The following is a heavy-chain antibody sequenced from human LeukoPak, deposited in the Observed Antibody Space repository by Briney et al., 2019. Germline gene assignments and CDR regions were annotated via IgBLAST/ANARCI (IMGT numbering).Heavy chain of an antibody. CDR2: IDHRGDT. J-gene: IGHJ4*03. CDR1: GAPFSGYD. V-gene: IGHV4-34*01. CDR3: ARGPTISETGYFDF. Sequence: SETLSLTCAVYGAPFSGYDWSWIRQSPGKGLEWIAEIDHRGDTNYNPSVKSRVTISVDTSKNQFSLKVRSLSAADTAVYYCARGPTISETGYFDFWGQGTLVTVSS. D-gene: IGHD1-1*01.